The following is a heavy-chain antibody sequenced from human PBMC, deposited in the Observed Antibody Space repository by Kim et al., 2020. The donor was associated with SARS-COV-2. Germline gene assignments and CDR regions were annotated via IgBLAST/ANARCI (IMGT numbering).Heavy chain of an antibody. CDR3: AKDMGRGTAMGYYYYYYGRDV. J-gene: IGHJ6*02. D-gene: IGHD5-18*01. Sequence: GGSLRLSCAASGFTYDDYTMHWVRQAPGKGLEWVSLISWDGGSTYYADSVKGRFTISRDNSKNSLYLQMNSLRTEDTALYYCAKDMGRGTAMGYYYYYYGRDVWGQVTTVTVSS. CDR2: ISWDGGST. CDR1: GFTYDDYT. V-gene: IGHV3-43*01.